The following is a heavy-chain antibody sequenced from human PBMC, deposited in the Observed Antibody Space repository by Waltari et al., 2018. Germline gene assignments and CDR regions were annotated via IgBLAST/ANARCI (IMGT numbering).Heavy chain of an antibody. CDR2: LNPNRGGT. V-gene: IGHV1-2*06. CDR1: GYTFTGYY. Sequence: QVQLVQSGAEVKKPGASVKVSCKASGYTFTGYYMHWVRQAPGQGLEGMGRLNPNRGGTNYAQKFQGRVTMTRDTSISTAYMELSRLRSDDTAVYYCARIVSRGYEGFDYWGQGTLVTVSS. D-gene: IGHD5-12*01. CDR3: ARIVSRGYEGFDY. J-gene: IGHJ4*02.